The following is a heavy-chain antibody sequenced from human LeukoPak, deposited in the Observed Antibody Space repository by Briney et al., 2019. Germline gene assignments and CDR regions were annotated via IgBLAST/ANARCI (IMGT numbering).Heavy chain of an antibody. CDR1: GTSVSGCF. V-gene: IGHV3-66*02. J-gene: IGHJ4*02. Sequence: GGSLRLSCAASGTSVSGCFMNWVRQAPGKGLEWVSVMRNGDTTDYADSVKGRFTISVDKSKNTVYLQMNSLRTEDTAVYYCSREGYFNYENWGQGTLVTVSS. CDR2: MRNGDTT. D-gene: IGHD2-15*01. CDR3: SREGYFNYEN.